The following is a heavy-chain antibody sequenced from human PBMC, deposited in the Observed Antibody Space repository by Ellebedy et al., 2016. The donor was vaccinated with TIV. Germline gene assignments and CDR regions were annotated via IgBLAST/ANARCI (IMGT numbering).Heavy chain of an antibody. Sequence: SGPTLVXPTQTLTLTCTFSGFSLSAYAVGVHWIRQPPGKALEWLALVYWNDDKQYSPSLQPRLTITKDTSKNQVVLTMSDLDPVDTATYYIAHSAGELADYWGPGTHITVS. CDR2: VYWNDDK. D-gene: IGHD1-26*01. J-gene: IGHJ4*02. V-gene: IGHV2-5*01. CDR3: AHSAGELADY. CDR1: GFSLSAYAVG.